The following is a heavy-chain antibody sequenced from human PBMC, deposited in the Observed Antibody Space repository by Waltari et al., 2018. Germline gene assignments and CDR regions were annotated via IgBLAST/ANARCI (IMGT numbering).Heavy chain of an antibody. J-gene: IGHJ4*02. D-gene: IGHD7-27*01. CDR2: ISDAGGII. V-gene: IGHV3-23*01. CDR3: ARGSGVDS. Sequence: EVQLLESGGGLVQPGGSVRLSCAASGFTVSTYVMNWVRQAPGKGLEWVSSISDAGGIINYADSVKGRFIISRDNSKNTLYLQMNSLRADDTAVYYCARGSGVDSWGQGTLVTISS. CDR1: GFTVSTYV.